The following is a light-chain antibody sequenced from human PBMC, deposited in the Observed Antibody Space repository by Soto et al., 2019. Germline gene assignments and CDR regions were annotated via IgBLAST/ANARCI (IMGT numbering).Light chain of an antibody. V-gene: IGLV1-51*01. Sequence: QSILTQPPSLSAAPGQKVTISCSGVNSNIGSNYVSWYQQFPGAAPKLLMYEDNRRPSEIPDRFSGSKSGTSATLGITGLQIGDEADYFCGTWDSALSVVAFGGGTKLTVL. CDR3: GTWDSALSVVA. J-gene: IGLJ2*01. CDR2: EDN. CDR1: NSNIGSNY.